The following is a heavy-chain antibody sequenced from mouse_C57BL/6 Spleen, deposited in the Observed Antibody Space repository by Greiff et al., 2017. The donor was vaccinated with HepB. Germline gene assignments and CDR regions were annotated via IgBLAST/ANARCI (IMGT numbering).Heavy chain of an antibody. CDR2: IYPGDGDT. Sequence: QVQLQQSGPELVKPGASVKISCKASGYAFSSSWMNWVKQRPGKGLEWIGRIYPGDGDTSYNGKFKGKATLTADKSSSTAYMQLSSLTSEDSAVYFCAREESTMVTTYAMYYWGQGTSVTVSS. CDR3: AREESTMVTTYAMYY. CDR1: GYAFSSSW. J-gene: IGHJ4*01. V-gene: IGHV1-82*01. D-gene: IGHD2-2*01.